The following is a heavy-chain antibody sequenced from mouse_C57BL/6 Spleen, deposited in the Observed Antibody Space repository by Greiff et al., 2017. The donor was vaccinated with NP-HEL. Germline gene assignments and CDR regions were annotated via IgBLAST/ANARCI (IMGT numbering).Heavy chain of an antibody. CDR3: ARIRGHDGYYYAMDY. V-gene: IGHV8-8*01. J-gene: IGHJ4*01. D-gene: IGHD2-3*01. CDR1: GFSLSTFGMG. CDR2: LWWGDAR. Sequence: QVTLKVSGPGILQPSPTLSLSCSFSGFSLSTFGMGVGWIRQPSGKGLDWLAHLWWGDARYYNPSLKSRLSISKDTSKNQVFLKIANVDTADTATYDVARIRGHDGYYYAMDYWGQGTSVTVSS.